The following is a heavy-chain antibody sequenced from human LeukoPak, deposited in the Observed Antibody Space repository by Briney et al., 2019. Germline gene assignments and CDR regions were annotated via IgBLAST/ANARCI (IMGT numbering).Heavy chain of an antibody. Sequence: PAGSLRLSCAASGSTFRSSSMSWVRQAPGRGLEWVSFISGNGDKTSYADSVIGRLSPSRDTSANMVWLQLDSLRAAEPAMYYRAKDPYDGFITNFWFDSWGQGILVTVSS. D-gene: IGHD3-22*01. CDR2: ISGNGDKT. V-gene: IGHV3-23*01. CDR3: AKDPYDGFITNFWFDS. CDR1: GSTFRSSS. J-gene: IGHJ5*01.